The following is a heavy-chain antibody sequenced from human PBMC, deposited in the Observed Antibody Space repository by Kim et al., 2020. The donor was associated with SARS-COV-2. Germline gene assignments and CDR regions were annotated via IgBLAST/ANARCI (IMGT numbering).Heavy chain of an antibody. CDR1: GGSISSSSYY. CDR2: IYYSGST. D-gene: IGHD5-18*01. Sequence: SETLSLTCTVYGGSISSSSYYWGWIRQPPGKGLEWIGSIYYSGSTYYNPSLKSRVTISVDTSKNQFSLKLSSVTAADTAVYYCARRGYSYGFGGRGGWYFDYWGQGTLVTVSS. V-gene: IGHV4-39*01. CDR3: ARRGYSYGFGGRGGWYFDY. J-gene: IGHJ4*02.